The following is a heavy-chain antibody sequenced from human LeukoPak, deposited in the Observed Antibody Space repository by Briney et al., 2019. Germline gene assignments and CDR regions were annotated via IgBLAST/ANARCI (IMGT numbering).Heavy chain of an antibody. CDR2: IIPIFGTA. CDR1: GGTFSSYA. D-gene: IGHD1-1*01. Sequence: SVKVSCKASGGTFSSYAISWVRQAPGQGLEWMGGIIPIFGTANYAQKFQGRVTITADESTSTAYMELSSLRSEDTAVYYCAKDPHRDEWNVQVDYWGQGTLVTVSS. V-gene: IGHV1-69*13. J-gene: IGHJ4*02. CDR3: AKDPHRDEWNVQVDY.